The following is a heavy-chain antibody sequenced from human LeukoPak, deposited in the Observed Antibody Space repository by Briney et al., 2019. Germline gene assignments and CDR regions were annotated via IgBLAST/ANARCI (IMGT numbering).Heavy chain of an antibody. Sequence: GGSLRLSCAASGFTFDDYGMSWVCQAPGKGLEWVSGINWNGGSTGYADSVKGRFTISRDNAKNSLYLQMNSLRAEDTALYYCARDFDSYGDNAFDIWGQGTMVTVSS. J-gene: IGHJ3*02. V-gene: IGHV3-20*04. D-gene: IGHD5-18*01. CDR1: GFTFDDYG. CDR3: ARDFDSYGDNAFDI. CDR2: INWNGGST.